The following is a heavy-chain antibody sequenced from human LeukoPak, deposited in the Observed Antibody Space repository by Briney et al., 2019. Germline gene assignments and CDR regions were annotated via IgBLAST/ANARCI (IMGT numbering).Heavy chain of an antibody. CDR2: IIPIFGTA. D-gene: IGHD2-2*01. CDR3: ARDGEWYCSSTSCYQHYFDY. Sequence: ASVKVSCKASGGTFSSYAISWVRQAPGQGLEWMGGIIPIFGTANYAQKFHGRVTITADESTSTAYMELSSLRSEDTAVYYCARDGEWYCSSTSCYQHYFDYWGQGTLVTVSS. V-gene: IGHV1-69*01. J-gene: IGHJ4*02. CDR1: GGTFSSYA.